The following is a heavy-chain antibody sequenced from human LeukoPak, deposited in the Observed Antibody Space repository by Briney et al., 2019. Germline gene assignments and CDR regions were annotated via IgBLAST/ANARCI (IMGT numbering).Heavy chain of an antibody. CDR3: ARRIAVAGRHYFDY. J-gene: IGHJ4*02. Sequence: GESLKISCKGSGYSFTIYWIGWVRQMPGKGLEWMGIIYPGDPDTRYSPSFQGQVTISADKSISTAYLQWSSLKASDTAMYYCARRIAVAGRHYFDYWGQGTLVTVSS. CDR2: IYPGDPDT. D-gene: IGHD6-19*01. CDR1: GYSFTIYW. V-gene: IGHV5-51*01.